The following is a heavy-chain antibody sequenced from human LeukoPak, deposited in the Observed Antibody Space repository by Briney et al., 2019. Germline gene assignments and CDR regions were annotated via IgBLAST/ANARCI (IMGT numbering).Heavy chain of an antibody. Sequence: GESLKISCKGSGYSFTSYWIGWVRQMPGKGLEWMGIIYPGDSDTRYSPSFQGQVTISADKSISTAYLQWSSLKASDTAMYYCARRGDCSSTSCYTYSGEFDPWGQGTLVTVSS. J-gene: IGHJ5*02. V-gene: IGHV5-51*01. CDR3: ARRGDCSSTSCYTYSGEFDP. D-gene: IGHD2-2*02. CDR1: GYSFTSYW. CDR2: IYPGDSDT.